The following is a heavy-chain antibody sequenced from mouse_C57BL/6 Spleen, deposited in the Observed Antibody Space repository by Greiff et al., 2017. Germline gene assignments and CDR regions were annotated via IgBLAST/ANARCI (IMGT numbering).Heavy chain of an antibody. J-gene: IGHJ2*01. Sequence: QVHVKQSGAELVKPGASVKLSCKASGYTFTSYWMHWVKQRPGRGLEWIGRIDPNSGGTKYNEKFKSKATLTVDKPSSTAYMQLSSLTSEDSAVYYCARGYYGFYYFDYWGQGTTLTVSS. V-gene: IGHV1-72*01. CDR1: GYTFTSYW. CDR3: ARGYYGFYYFDY. D-gene: IGHD1-1*01. CDR2: IDPNSGGT.